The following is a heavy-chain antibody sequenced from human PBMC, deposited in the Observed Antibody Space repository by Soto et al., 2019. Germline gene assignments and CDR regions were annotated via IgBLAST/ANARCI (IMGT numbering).Heavy chain of an antibody. CDR2: IYYSGST. CDR1: GGSVSSGSYY. Sequence: SETLSLTCTVSGGSVSSGSYYWSWIRQPPGKGLEWIGYIYYSGSTNYNPSLKSRVTISVDTSKNQFSLKLSSVTAADTAVYYCACALYCSGGSCSFDPWGQGTLVTVSS. CDR3: ACALYCSGGSCSFDP. J-gene: IGHJ5*02. V-gene: IGHV4-61*01. D-gene: IGHD2-15*01.